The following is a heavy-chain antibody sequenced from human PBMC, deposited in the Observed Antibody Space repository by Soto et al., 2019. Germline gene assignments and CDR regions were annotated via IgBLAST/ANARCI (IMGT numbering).Heavy chain of an antibody. Sequence: QVQLVQSGAEVKKPGASVKVSCKASGYTFTSYYMHWVRQAPGQGLEWMGIINPSGGSTSYAQKFQGRVTMTRVTSTSTVYMELSSLRSEDTAVYYCARDLYSSGQINNLFDPWGQGTLVTVSS. CDR3: ARDLYSSGQINNLFDP. V-gene: IGHV1-46*01. CDR2: INPSGGST. D-gene: IGHD6-19*01. CDR1: GYTFTSYY. J-gene: IGHJ5*02.